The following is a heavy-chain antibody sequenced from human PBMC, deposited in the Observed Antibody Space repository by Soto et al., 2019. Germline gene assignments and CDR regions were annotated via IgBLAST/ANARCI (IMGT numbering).Heavy chain of an antibody. V-gene: IGHV3-23*01. Sequence: LRLSCVASEFSFSRYAMTWVRQAAGKGLQWVAGLGPDGRNTFYGESVRGRFTISRDNSRNTLYLQMSSLRAEDTAVYFCVKQMTTWTDSFFDFWGQGIQVTVSS. CDR1: EFSFSRYA. CDR3: VKQMTTWTDSFFDF. J-gene: IGHJ4*02. D-gene: IGHD4-17*01. CDR2: LGPDGRNT.